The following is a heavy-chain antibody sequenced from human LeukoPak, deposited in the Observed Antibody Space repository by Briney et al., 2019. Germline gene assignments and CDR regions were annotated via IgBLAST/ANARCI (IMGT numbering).Heavy chain of an antibody. Sequence: GGSLRPSCAASGFTFSGSAMHWVRQASGRGLEWVGRIRNKANSYATTYAASVKGRFTISRDDSKHTAYLQMNSLKTEDTAVYYCTRGVTTSDAFDIWGQGTMVTVSS. CDR1: GFTFSGSA. J-gene: IGHJ3*02. CDR3: TRGVTTSDAFDI. CDR2: IRNKANSYAT. D-gene: IGHD1-26*01. V-gene: IGHV3-73*01.